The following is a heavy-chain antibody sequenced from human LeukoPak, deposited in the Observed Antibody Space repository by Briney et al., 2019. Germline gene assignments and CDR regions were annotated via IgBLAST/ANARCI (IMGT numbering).Heavy chain of an antibody. D-gene: IGHD2-2*01. CDR1: GYTFTGYY. J-gene: IGHJ4*02. Sequence: ASVKVSCKASGYTFTGYYMHWVRQAPGQGLEWMGWINPNSGGTNYAQKFQGRVTMTRDTSISTAYMELSRLRSDDTAVYYCAKGASVVPAAIEEQWENNYFDYWGQGTLVTVSS. CDR2: INPNSGGT. V-gene: IGHV1-2*02. CDR3: AKGASVVPAAIEEQWENNYFDY.